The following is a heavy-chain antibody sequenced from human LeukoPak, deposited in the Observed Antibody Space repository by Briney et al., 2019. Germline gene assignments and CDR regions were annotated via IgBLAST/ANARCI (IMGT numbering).Heavy chain of an antibody. V-gene: IGHV3-74*01. CDR3: AKAYYDSSGSYY. Sequence: GGSLRLSCAASGFTLSSYTMYWVRQAPGRGLVWVARFTSDGNSMTYADFVKGRFTVSRDNSKNTLYLQMNSLRAEDTAVYYCAKAYYDSSGSYYWGQGTLVTVSS. CDR1: GFTLSSYT. D-gene: IGHD3-22*01. J-gene: IGHJ4*02. CDR2: FTSDGNSM.